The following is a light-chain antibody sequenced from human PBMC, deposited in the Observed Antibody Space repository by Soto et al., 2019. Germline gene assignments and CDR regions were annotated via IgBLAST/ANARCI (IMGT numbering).Light chain of an antibody. Sequence: EIVLTQSPGTLSLSPGERATLSCRASQSVSSSYLAWDQQKPGQAPRLLIYGASSRATGIPDRFSGSGSGTDFALTTSRLEPEDVAAYYCQQYGRSPQTLSKGTKGEI. CDR3: QQYGRSPQT. CDR1: QSVSSSY. CDR2: GAS. J-gene: IGKJ1*01. V-gene: IGKV3-20*01.